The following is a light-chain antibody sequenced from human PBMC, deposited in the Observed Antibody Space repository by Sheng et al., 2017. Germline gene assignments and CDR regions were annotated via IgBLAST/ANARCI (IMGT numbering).Light chain of an antibody. CDR2: GAS. Sequence: EIVLTQSPATLSLSPGERATLSCRASQSVSSYLAWYQQKPGQAPRLLIYGASTRATGIPARFSGSGSGTEFTLTISSLQSEDFAVYYCQQYDKWPLPFGGGTKVEIK. V-gene: IGKV3-15*01. CDR3: QQYDKWPLP. CDR1: QSVSSY. J-gene: IGKJ4*01.